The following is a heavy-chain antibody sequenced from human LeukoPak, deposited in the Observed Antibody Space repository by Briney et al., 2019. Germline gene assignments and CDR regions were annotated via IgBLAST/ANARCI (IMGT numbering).Heavy chain of an antibody. J-gene: IGHJ3*02. D-gene: IGHD2-21*02. Sequence: PSETLSLTCAVYGGSFSGYYWSWIRQPPGKGLEWIGEINHSGSTNYNPSLKSRVTISVDTSKNQFSLKLSSVTAADTAVYYCAGYHIVVVTAINGGPDAFDSWGQGTMVTVSS. CDR3: AGYHIVVVTAINGGPDAFDS. CDR1: GGSFSGYY. V-gene: IGHV4-34*01. CDR2: INHSGST.